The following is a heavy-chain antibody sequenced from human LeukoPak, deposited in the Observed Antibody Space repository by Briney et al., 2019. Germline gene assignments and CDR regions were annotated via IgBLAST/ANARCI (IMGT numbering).Heavy chain of an antibody. CDR1: GDSISSYY. V-gene: IGHV4-4*07. CDR2: IYTSGIT. CDR3: ARGQRSHAFDI. J-gene: IGHJ3*02. Sequence: SETLSLTCTVSGDSISSYYWSWLRLPAGKGLEWIGRIYTSGITNYNPSLQSRVTISLDTSRNQFSLTLTSLTAADTAIYYCARGQRSHAFDIWGPGTMVTVSS.